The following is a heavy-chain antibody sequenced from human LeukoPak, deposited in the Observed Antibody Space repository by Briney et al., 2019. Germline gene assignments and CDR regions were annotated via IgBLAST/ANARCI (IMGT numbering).Heavy chain of an antibody. Sequence: SETLSLICNVSGYSISIDYYWGWIRQPPGKGLEWIGSIHQIGSTYYNPSLKSRVSISVDTSKNQFSLKLSSVTAADTAVYYCARVSRSITMVRGVYYYYYYMDVWGKGTTVTVSS. J-gene: IGHJ6*03. D-gene: IGHD3-10*01. CDR3: ARVSRSITMVRGVYYYYYYMDV. CDR2: IHQIGST. CDR1: GYSISIDYY. V-gene: IGHV4-38-2*02.